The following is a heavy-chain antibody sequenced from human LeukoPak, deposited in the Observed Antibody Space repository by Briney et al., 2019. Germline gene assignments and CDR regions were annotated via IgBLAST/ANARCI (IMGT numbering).Heavy chain of an antibody. CDR2: IKQDGSEK. V-gene: IGHV3-7*03. J-gene: IGHJ4*02. CDR3: ARGRSSSWYSDY. Sequence: PGGSLRLSCAASGFTFSRYWMSWVRQAPGKGLEWVANIKQDGSEKYYVDSVRGRFTISRDNAENSLYLQMNSLRAEDTAVYYCARGRSSSWYSDYWGQGTLVTVSS. D-gene: IGHD6-13*01. CDR1: GFTFSRYW.